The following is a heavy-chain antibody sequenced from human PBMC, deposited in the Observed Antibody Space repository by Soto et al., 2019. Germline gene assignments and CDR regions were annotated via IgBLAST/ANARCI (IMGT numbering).Heavy chain of an antibody. J-gene: IGHJ4*02. CDR1: GYTFTSYA. CDR2: INAGNGNT. CDR3: ARRYYDILTGYRIFDY. D-gene: IGHD3-9*01. V-gene: IGHV1-3*01. Sequence: ASVKVSCKASGYTFTSYAMHWVRQAPGQRLEWMGWINAGNGNTKYSQKFQGRVTITRDTSASTAYMELSSLRSADTAVYYCARRYYDILTGYRIFDYWGQGTLVSVSS.